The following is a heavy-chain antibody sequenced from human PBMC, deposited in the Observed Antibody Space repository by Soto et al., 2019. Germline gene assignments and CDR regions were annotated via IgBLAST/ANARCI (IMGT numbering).Heavy chain of an antibody. J-gene: IGHJ6*02. CDR1: GFTFSSYG. D-gene: IGHD6-19*01. V-gene: IGHV3-33*01. CDR3: ARASSGWPRYGMDV. CDR2: IWYDGSNK. Sequence: GGALRVSCAASGFTFSSYGMHWVRQAPGKGLEWVAVIWYDGSNKYYADSVKGRFTISRDNSKNTLYLQMNSLRAEDTAVYYCARASSGWPRYGMDVWGQGTTVTVSS.